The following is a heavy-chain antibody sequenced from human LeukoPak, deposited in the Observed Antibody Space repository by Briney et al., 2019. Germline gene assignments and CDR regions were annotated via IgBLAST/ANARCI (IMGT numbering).Heavy chain of an antibody. CDR2: ISSSGSTI. Sequence: PGGSLRLSCAASGFTFSSYEMNWVRQAPGKGLEWVSYISSSGSTIYYADSVKGRFTISRGNAKNSLYPQMNSLRAEDTAVYCCARDRDGYNCVLDYWGQGTLVTVSS. CDR1: GFTFSSYE. J-gene: IGHJ4*02. D-gene: IGHD5-24*01. CDR3: ARDRDGYNCVLDY. V-gene: IGHV3-48*03.